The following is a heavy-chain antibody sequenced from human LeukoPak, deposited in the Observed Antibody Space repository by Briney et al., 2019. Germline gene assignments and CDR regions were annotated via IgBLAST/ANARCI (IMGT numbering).Heavy chain of an antibody. Sequence: GGSLRLSCAASGFTFSSYWMHWVRQAPGKGLVWVSRINTDGSSTCYADSVKGRFTISRDNAKNTLYLQMNSLRAEDTAVYYCAREDYYDSSGYSVWGQGTLVTVSS. CDR3: AREDYYDSSGYSV. V-gene: IGHV3-74*01. CDR2: INTDGSST. D-gene: IGHD3-22*01. CDR1: GFTFSSYW. J-gene: IGHJ4*02.